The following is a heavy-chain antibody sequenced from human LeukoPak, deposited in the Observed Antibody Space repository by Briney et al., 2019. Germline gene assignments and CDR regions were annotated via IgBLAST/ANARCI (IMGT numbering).Heavy chain of an antibody. D-gene: IGHD1-26*01. CDR1: GFTFSSYG. Sequence: GGSLRLSCAASGFTFSSYGMHWVRQAPGKGLEWVAVIWYDGSNKYYADSVKGRFTISRDNSKNTLYLQMNSLRAEDTAVYYCAREGGYPPRYFDYWGQGTLVAVSS. J-gene: IGHJ4*02. V-gene: IGHV3-33*01. CDR3: AREGGYPPRYFDY. CDR2: IWYDGSNK.